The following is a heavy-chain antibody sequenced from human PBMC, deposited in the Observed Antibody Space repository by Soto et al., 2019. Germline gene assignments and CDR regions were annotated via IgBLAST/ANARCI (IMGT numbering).Heavy chain of an antibody. CDR2: ISSSSSTI. V-gene: IGHV3-48*01. Sequence: EVQLVESGGGLVQPGGSLRLSCAASGFTFSSYSMNWVRQAPGKGLEWVSYISSSSSTIYYADSVKGRFTISRDNAKNSLYLQMNSLRAEDTAVYYCARDVGIMVYAAPRAFDCWGQGTLVTVSS. CDR1: GFTFSSYS. CDR3: ARDVGIMVYAAPRAFDC. D-gene: IGHD2-8*01. J-gene: IGHJ4*02.